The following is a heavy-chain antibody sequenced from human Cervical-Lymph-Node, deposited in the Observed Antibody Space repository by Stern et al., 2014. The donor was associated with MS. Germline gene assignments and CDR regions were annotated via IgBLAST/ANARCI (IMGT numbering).Heavy chain of an antibody. CDR2: LNAGNGNT. V-gene: IGHV1-3*01. Sequence: VQLVQSGAEVMKPGASVKVSCKASGYTFTSYAMHWVRPAPVQRLEWMGWLNAGNGNTKYSQKFQGTVPITRDTSASTAYMELSSLRSEDTSVYYCARDNSSSPQLDYWGQGTLVTVSS. CDR3: ARDNSSSPQLDY. D-gene: IGHD6-6*01. CDR1: GYTFTSYA. J-gene: IGHJ4*02.